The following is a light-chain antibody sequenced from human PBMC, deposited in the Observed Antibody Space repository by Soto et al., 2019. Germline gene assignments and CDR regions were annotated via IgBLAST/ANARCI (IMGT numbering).Light chain of an antibody. V-gene: IGKV4-1*01. J-gene: IGKJ1*01. CDR2: WAS. CDR1: QSILYSPSNKNY. Sequence: DIVMTQSPDSLAVSLGERATINCESSQSILYSPSNKNYLAWYKQKPGQPPELLIYWASTRASGVPGRFSGSGSGTDFTLTISSLQAEDVAVYYCQQYYGTPWTFGQGTKVEIK. CDR3: QQYYGTPWT.